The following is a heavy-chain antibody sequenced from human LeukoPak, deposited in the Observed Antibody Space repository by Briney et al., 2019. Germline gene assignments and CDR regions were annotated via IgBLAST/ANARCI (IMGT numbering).Heavy chain of an antibody. CDR1: GFTFSSYW. CDR2: IKQDGSEK. D-gene: IGHD6-13*01. J-gene: IGHJ6*03. V-gene: IGHV3-7*01. Sequence: PGGSLRLSCAASGFTFSSYWMSWVRQAPGKGLEWVANIKQDGSEKYYVDSVKGRFTISRDNAKNSLYLQMNSLRAEDTAVYYCASRASSSWYYYYYMDVWGKGTTVTISS. CDR3: ASRASSSWYYYYYMDV.